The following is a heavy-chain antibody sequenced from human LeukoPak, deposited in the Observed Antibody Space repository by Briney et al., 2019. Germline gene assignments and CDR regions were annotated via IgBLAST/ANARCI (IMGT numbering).Heavy chain of an antibody. Sequence: SETLSLXCTVSGGSISSYYWSWIRQPPGKGLEWVGYIYYSGSTNYNPSLKSRVTISVDTSKNQFSLKLSSVTAADTAVYYCARGSTYYDYVWGSYRFHNWFDPWGQGTLVTVSS. V-gene: IGHV4-59*13. J-gene: IGHJ5*02. CDR2: IYYSGST. CDR1: GGSISSYY. CDR3: ARGSTYYDYVWGSYRFHNWFDP. D-gene: IGHD3-16*02.